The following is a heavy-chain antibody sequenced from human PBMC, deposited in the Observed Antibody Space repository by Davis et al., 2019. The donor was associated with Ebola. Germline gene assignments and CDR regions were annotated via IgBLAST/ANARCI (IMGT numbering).Heavy chain of an antibody. D-gene: IGHD5-18*01. V-gene: IGHV1-18*04. CDR2: ISACNGNT. J-gene: IGHJ6*04. Sequence: AASVKVSCKASGYTFTSYGISWVRQAPGQGLEWMGWISACNGNTNYAQKLQGRVTMTTDTSTSTAYMELRSLRSDDTAVYYCARGAVDTAGYYYYGMDVWGKGTTVTVSS. CDR3: ARGAVDTAGYYYYGMDV. CDR1: GYTFTSYG.